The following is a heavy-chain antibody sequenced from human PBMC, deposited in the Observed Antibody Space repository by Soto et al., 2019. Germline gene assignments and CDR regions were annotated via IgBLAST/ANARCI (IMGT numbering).Heavy chain of an antibody. D-gene: IGHD2-15*01. CDR1: GFSLTTSGVG. J-gene: IGHJ4*02. Sequence: QITLKESGPTLVKPTQPLTLTCTVSGFSLTTSGVGVGWIRQPPGKAPEWLALIYWDGIERYRPSLRSRLTITMDTSKNQVVLTMTTMDPVDTATYYCAHSPCSGGTCYLFDHWGQGTPVIVSS. CDR2: IYWDGIE. V-gene: IGHV2-5*02. CDR3: AHSPCSGGTCYLFDH.